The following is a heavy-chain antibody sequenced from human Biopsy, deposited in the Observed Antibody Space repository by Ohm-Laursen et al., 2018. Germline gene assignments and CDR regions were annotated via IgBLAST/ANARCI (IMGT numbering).Heavy chain of an antibody. V-gene: IGHV3-30*01. CDR3: AKEGGQWLGGAFDI. CDR1: GFGMYA. J-gene: IGHJ3*02. D-gene: IGHD6-19*01. CDR2: VAFDGSNK. Sequence: SLRLSCAASGFGMYAMHWVRQPPGKGLEWLGVVAFDGSNKYYADSVKGRFTISRDRSRDTVHLQMNRLRYEDTAFYYCAKEGGQWLGGAFDIWGHGTMVSVSS.